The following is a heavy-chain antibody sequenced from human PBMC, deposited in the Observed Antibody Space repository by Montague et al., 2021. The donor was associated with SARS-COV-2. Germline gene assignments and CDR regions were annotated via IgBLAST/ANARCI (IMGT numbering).Heavy chain of an antibody. V-gene: IGHV6-1*01. CDR1: GDSVSSNSAA. CDR3: AREYPPPLSFGGLDYYGMDV. CDR2: TYYRFKWYN. J-gene: IGHJ6*02. D-gene: IGHD3-10*01. Sequence: CAISGDSVSSNSAAWNWISQSPSRGLEWLGRTYYRFKWYNDYAVSVKSRITINPDTSKNQFSLQLNSVTPEDTAVYYCAREYPPPLSFGGLDYYGMDVWGQGTTVTVSS.